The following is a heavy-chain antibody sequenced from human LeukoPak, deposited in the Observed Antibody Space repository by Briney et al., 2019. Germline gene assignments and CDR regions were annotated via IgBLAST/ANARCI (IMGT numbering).Heavy chain of an antibody. J-gene: IGHJ4*02. CDR2: ISAYNGHA. CDR3: ARDNRVFLYFGEGAAH. D-gene: IGHD2-8*01. Sequence: GASVKVSCKASGCSFSSYGLTWVRQAPGQGLEWLGWISAYNGHANYAQKLQGRVTMTTDTSTSTAYMELRSLGSDDTAVYYCARDNRVFLYFGEGAAHWGQGTLVTVSS. V-gene: IGHV1-18*01. CDR1: GCSFSSYG.